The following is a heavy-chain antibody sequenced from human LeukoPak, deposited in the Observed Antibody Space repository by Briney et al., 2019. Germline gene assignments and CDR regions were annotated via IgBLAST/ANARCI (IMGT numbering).Heavy chain of an antibody. CDR3: ARRVHSSSWSSYFDY. Sequence: SETLSLTCTVSGGSISSYYWSWIRQPPGKGLGWIGYIYYSGSTNYNPSLKSRVTISVDTSKNQFSLKLSSVTAADTAVYYCARRVHSSSWSSYFDYWGQETLVTVSS. CDR2: IYYSGST. D-gene: IGHD6-13*01. CDR1: GGSISSYY. V-gene: IGHV4-59*08. J-gene: IGHJ4*02.